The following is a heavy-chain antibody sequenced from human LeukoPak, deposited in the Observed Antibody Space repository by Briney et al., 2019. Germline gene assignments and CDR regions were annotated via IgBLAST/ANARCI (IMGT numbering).Heavy chain of an antibody. Sequence: RASVKVSCKASGYTFTSYGISWVRQAPGQGLEWMGWISAYNGNTNYAQKLQGRVTMTTDTSTSTAYMELRSLRSDDTAVYYCARDGAYCSSTSCSISDDAFDIWGQGTMVTVSS. V-gene: IGHV1-18*01. D-gene: IGHD2-2*01. CDR1: GYTFTSYG. J-gene: IGHJ3*02. CDR3: ARDGAYCSSTSCSISDDAFDI. CDR2: ISAYNGNT.